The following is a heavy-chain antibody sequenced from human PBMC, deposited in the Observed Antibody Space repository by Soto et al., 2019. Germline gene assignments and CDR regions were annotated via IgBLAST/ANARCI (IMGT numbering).Heavy chain of an antibody. CDR2: ISWDGSST. CDR3: AKPVYNSATCYCAEKFQH. Sequence: EMQLVASGGVVVQPGGSLRLSCAASGFTLDDYTMHWVRQAPGKRMDWVSLISWDGSSTYYADSVKGRFTISRDKSKNSLFMQMYSLRTEDTALYYCAKPVYNSATCYCAEKFQHRGQGTLV. V-gene: IGHV3-43*01. D-gene: IGHD2-15*01. J-gene: IGHJ1*01. CDR1: GFTLDDYT.